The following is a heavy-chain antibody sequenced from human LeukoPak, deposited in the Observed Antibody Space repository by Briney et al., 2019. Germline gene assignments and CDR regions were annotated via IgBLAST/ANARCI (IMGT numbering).Heavy chain of an antibody. Sequence: SETLSLTCTVSGGSVYTSDYYWGWVRQPPGKGPEWIGDIFYTGKTNYNPSLKSRVSISIDTSKNQFSLKLTSVTAADTAVYYCARVFDYWGQGTLVTVSS. CDR2: IFYTGKT. J-gene: IGHJ4*02. CDR3: ARVFDY. CDR1: GGSVYTSDYY. V-gene: IGHV4-39*07.